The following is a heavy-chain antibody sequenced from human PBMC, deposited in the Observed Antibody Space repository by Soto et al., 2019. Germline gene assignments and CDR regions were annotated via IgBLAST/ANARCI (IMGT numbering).Heavy chain of an antibody. J-gene: IGHJ6*03. V-gene: IGHV4-59*01. CDR1: GGSFSGYY. CDR3: ARLGPSGYSGYDSYYYYYMDV. CDR2: IYYSGST. Sequence: SETLSLTCAVYGGSFSGYYWSWIRQPPGKGLEWIGYIYYSGSTNYNPSLKSRVTISVDTSKNQFSLKLSSVTAADTAVYYCARLGPSGYSGYDSYYYYYMDVWGKGTTVTVSS. D-gene: IGHD5-12*01.